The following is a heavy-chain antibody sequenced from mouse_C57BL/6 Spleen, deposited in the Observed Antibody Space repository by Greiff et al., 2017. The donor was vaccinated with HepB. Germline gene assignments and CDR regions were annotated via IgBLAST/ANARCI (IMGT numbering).Heavy chain of an antibody. CDR1: GYSITSGYY. CDR2: ISYDGSN. V-gene: IGHV3-6*01. Sequence: EVKLQESGPGLVKPSQSLSLTCSVTGYSITSGYYWNWIRQFPGNKLEWMGYISYDGSNNYNPSLKNRISITRDTSKNQFFLKLNSVTTEDTATYYCARHRYHFDVWGTGTTVTVSS. CDR3: ARHRYHFDV. J-gene: IGHJ1*03.